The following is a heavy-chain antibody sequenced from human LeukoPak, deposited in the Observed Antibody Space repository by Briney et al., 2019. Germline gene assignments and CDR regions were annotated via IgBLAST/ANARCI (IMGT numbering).Heavy chain of an antibody. CDR3: AKCRVSSSGSADY. Sequence: ASVKVSCKASGYTFTSYGISWVRQAPGQGLEWMGWISAYNGNTNYAQKLQGRVTMTTGTSTSTAYMELSSLRSEDTAVYYCAKCRVSSSGSADYWGQGTLVTVSS. D-gene: IGHD6-19*01. V-gene: IGHV1-18*01. CDR1: GYTFTSYG. J-gene: IGHJ4*02. CDR2: ISAYNGNT.